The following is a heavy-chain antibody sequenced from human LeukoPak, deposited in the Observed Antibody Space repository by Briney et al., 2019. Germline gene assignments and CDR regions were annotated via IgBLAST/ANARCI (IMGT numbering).Heavy chain of an antibody. CDR1: GGSISSYY. CDR2: IYYSGST. J-gene: IGHJ4*02. CDR3: ARGSMVRVDY. D-gene: IGHD3-10*01. Sequence: SETLSLTCTVSGGSISSYYWSWIRQPPGKGLEWIGYIYYSGSTNYNPSLKSRVTISVDTSKNQFSLKPSSVTAADTAVYYCARGSMVRVDYWGQGTLVTVSS. V-gene: IGHV4-59*01.